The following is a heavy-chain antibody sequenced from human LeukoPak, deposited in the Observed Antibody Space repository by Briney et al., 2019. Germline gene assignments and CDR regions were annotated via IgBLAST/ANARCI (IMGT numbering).Heavy chain of an antibody. V-gene: IGHV4-31*03. CDR1: GGSISSGGYY. Sequence: SQTLSLTCTVSGGSISSGGYYWSWIRQHPGKGLEWIGYIYYSGSTYYNPSLKSRVTISVDTSKNQFSLKLSSVTAADTAVYYCARGWVDIVVVPAAIGGWFDPWGQGTLVTVSS. D-gene: IGHD2-2*02. J-gene: IGHJ5*02. CDR3: ARGWVDIVVVPAAIGGWFDP. CDR2: IYYSGST.